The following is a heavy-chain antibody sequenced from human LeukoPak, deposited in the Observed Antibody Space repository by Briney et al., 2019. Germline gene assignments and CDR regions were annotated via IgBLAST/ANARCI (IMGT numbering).Heavy chain of an antibody. CDR1: GFTVSSNY. Sequence: LPGGSLRLSCAASGFTVSSNYMSWVRQAPGKGLEWVSIIYSGGTPYYADSVKGRFTISRDNSKNTLYLQMNSLRAEDTAVYYCAREPTVPAAKGVDYWGQGTLVTVSS. CDR3: AREPTVPAAKGVDY. D-gene: IGHD2-2*01. J-gene: IGHJ4*02. CDR2: IYSGGTP. V-gene: IGHV3-53*01.